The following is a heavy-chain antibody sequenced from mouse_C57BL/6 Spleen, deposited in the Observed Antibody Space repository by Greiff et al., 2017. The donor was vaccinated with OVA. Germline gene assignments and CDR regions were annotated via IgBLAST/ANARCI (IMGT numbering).Heavy chain of an antibody. J-gene: IGHJ3*01. CDR3: ARGLPFAY. V-gene: IGHV1-54*01. CDR1: GYAFTNYL. Sequence: QVQLQQSGAELVRPGTSVKVSCKASGYAFTNYLIEWVKQRPGQGLEWIGVINPGSGGTNYSEKFKGKATLTADKSSSTAYMQLSSLTSEDSAVYFCARGLPFAYWGQGTLVTVSA. CDR2: INPGSGGT. D-gene: IGHD5-5*01.